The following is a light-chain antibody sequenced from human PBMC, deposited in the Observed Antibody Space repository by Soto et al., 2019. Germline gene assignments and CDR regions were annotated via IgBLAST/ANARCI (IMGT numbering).Light chain of an antibody. J-gene: IGLJ2*01. CDR1: SSNIGSHT. V-gene: IGLV1-44*01. CDR3: NSYAGGLVL. CDR2: SNT. Sequence: QSVLTQPPSASGTPGQRVTISCSGSSSNIGSHTVNWYQQLPGAAPRLLIYSNTQRPSGVPDRFSGSKSGTSASLAISGLRSEDEADYYCNSYAGGLVLFGGGTKLTVL.